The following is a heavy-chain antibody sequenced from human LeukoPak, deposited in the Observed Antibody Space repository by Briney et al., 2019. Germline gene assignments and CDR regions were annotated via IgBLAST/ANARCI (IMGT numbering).Heavy chain of an antibody. CDR3: ARDRTSCCSTPDY. D-gene: IGHD2-2*01. Sequence: GGSLRLSRAASGFTFSSYSMNWVRQVPGKGLEWVSSISSSSSYIYYADSVKGRFTISRDNAKNSLYLQMNSLGAEDTAVYYCARDRTSCCSTPDYWGQGTLVTVSS. J-gene: IGHJ4*02. CDR1: GFTFSSYS. CDR2: ISSSSSYI. V-gene: IGHV3-21*01.